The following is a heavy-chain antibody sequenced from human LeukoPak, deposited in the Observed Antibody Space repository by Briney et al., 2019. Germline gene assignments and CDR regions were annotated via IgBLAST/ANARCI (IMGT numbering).Heavy chain of an antibody. CDR2: INHSGST. D-gene: IGHD5-24*01. V-gene: IGHV4-39*07. J-gene: IGHJ4*02. CDR3: ARREGYNFDY. Sequence: SETLSLTCTVSGGSISSSSYYWGWIRQPPGKGLEWIGEINHSGSTNYNPSLKSRVTISVDTSKNQLSLKLSSVTAADTAVYYCARREGYNFDYWGQGTLVTVSS. CDR1: GGSISSSSYY.